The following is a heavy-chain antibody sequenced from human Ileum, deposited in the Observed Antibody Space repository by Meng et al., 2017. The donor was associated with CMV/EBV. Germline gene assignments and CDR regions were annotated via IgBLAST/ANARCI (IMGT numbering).Heavy chain of an antibody. CDR1: GFTFSSYS. Sequence: ASGFTFSSYSMNWVRQAPGKGLEWVSSISSSSSYIYYADSVKGRFTISRDNAKNSLYLQMNSLRAEDTAVYYCARDFNDYGDYTPDYWGQGTLVTVSS. D-gene: IGHD4-17*01. J-gene: IGHJ4*02. CDR3: ARDFNDYGDYTPDY. V-gene: IGHV3-21*01. CDR2: ISSSSSYI.